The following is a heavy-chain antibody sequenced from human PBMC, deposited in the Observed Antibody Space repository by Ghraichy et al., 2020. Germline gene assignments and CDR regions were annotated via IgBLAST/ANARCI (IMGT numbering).Heavy chain of an antibody. J-gene: IGHJ5*02. CDR1: GGTFSSYA. Sequence: SVKVSCKASGGTFSSYAISWVRQAPGQGLEWMGGIIPIFGTANYAQKFQGRVTITADESTSTAYMELSSLRSEDTAVYYCARDSKSSGWLRYNWFDPWGQGTLVTVSS. V-gene: IGHV1-69*13. D-gene: IGHD6-19*01. CDR3: ARDSKSSGWLRYNWFDP. CDR2: IIPIFGTA.